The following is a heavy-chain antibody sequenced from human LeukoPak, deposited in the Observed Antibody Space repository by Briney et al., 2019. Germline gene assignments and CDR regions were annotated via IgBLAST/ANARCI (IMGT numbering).Heavy chain of an antibody. CDR3: ARAGCSSTSCYTTYGMDV. CDR1: GFIFSSYA. CDR2: ISGSGGST. Sequence: GGSPRLSCAASGFIFSSYAMSWVRQAPGKGLEWVSVISGSGGSTYYADSVKGRFTISRDNSKNTVYLQMKSLRAEDTAVYYCARAGCSSTSCYTTYGMDVWGQGTTVTVSS. J-gene: IGHJ6*02. V-gene: IGHV3-23*01. D-gene: IGHD2-2*02.